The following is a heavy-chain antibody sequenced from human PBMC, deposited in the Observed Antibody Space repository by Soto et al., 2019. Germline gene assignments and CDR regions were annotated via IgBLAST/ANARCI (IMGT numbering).Heavy chain of an antibody. CDR1: GFTFGSNT. CDR3: AKFGYCSSSSCYLPEKWYDP. V-gene: IGHV3-23*01. Sequence: EVQLLESGGGLVQLGGSLRLSCAASGFTFGSNTMAGSARPPGKGLGWASTIMGSGGSTYYADSVKGRFTISRDNSRNTLYLQMNSLRAEDTAVYYCAKFGYCSSSSCYLPEKWYDPWGQGTLVTVSS. D-gene: IGHD2-2*01. CDR2: IMGSGGST. J-gene: IGHJ5*02.